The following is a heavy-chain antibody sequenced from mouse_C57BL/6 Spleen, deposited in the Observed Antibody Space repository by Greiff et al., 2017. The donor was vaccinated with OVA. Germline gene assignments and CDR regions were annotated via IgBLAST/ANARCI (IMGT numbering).Heavy chain of an antibody. V-gene: IGHV3-6*01. J-gene: IGHJ3*01. CDR3: ARGDGAD. CDR1: GYSITSGYY. D-gene: IGHD2-3*01. Sequence: EVKLMESGPGLVKPSQSLSLTCSVTGYSITSGYYWNWIRQFPGNKLEWMGYISYDGSNNYNPSLKNRISITRDTSKNQFFLKLNSVTTEDTATYYCARGDGADWGQGTLVTVSA. CDR2: ISYDGSN.